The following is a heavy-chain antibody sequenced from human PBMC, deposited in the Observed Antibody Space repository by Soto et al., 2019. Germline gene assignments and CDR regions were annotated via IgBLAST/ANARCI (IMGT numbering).Heavy chain of an antibody. J-gene: IGHJ5*02. CDR1: GFTFSSYS. Sequence: EVQLVESGGGLVKPGGSLRLSCAASGFTFSSYSMNWVRQAPGKGLEWVSSISSSSSYIYYADSVKGRFTISRDNAKNSQYLQMNSLRAEDTAVYYCARDRQEDYSSGNLGWFDPWGQGTLVTVSS. CDR2: ISSSSSYI. V-gene: IGHV3-21*01. D-gene: IGHD6-19*01. CDR3: ARDRQEDYSSGNLGWFDP.